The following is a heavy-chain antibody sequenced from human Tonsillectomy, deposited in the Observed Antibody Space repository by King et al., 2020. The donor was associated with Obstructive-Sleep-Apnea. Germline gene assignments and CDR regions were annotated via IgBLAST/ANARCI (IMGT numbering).Heavy chain of an antibody. CDR3: ARDHGYSYGYIDYYFDY. CDR1: GFTFSNYA. D-gene: IGHD5-18*01. Sequence: VQLVESGGGVVQPGRSLRLSCAASGFTFSNYAMHWVRQAPGKGLEWVAIISYDGSNKYNADSVKGRFTISRDDSKNTLYLQMNSLRAEDTAVYYCARDHGYSYGYIDYYFDYWGQGTLVTVPS. J-gene: IGHJ4*02. V-gene: IGHV3-30-3*01. CDR2: ISYDGSNK.